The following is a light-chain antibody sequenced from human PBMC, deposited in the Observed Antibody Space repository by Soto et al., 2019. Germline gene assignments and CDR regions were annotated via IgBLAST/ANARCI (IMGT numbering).Light chain of an antibody. CDR1: QSISTY. J-gene: IGKJ5*01. Sequence: IQTTQSASSRSASVGNRVTITCRASQSISTYLNWYQKKPGKAPNLLIYDASRLQSGVPSRFSGSGGGTDFTLSISSVQPEDFATYFCQQSYMDPITFGQGTRLEIK. CDR3: QQSYMDPIT. CDR2: DAS. V-gene: IGKV1-39*01.